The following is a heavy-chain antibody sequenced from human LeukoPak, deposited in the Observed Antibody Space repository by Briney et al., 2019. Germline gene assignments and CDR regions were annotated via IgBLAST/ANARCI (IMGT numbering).Heavy chain of an antibody. Sequence: KPSETLSLTCAVSGGSISSGGYSWSWIRQPPGKGLEWIGYIYHSGSTYYNPSLKSRVTISVDRSKNQFSLKLSSVTAADTAVYYCARGGYYYDSSGYYFPYYFDYWGQGTLVTVSS. CDR3: ARGGYYYDSSGYYFPYYFDY. V-gene: IGHV4-30-2*01. CDR1: GGSISSGGYS. CDR2: IYHSGST. J-gene: IGHJ4*02. D-gene: IGHD3-22*01.